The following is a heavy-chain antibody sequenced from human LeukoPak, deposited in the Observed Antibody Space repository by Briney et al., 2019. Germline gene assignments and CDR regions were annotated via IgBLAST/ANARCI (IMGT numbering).Heavy chain of an antibody. CDR2: ISTSSLYI. V-gene: IGHV3-21*01. Sequence: GGSLRLSCAASGFTFSSYTVSWVRQAPGKGLEWVSSISTSSLYIYYADSLKGRFTVSRDNARNSLYLQMSSLRADDTAVYYCARGTLNIPGEHGAFDYWGQGTLVTVSS. CDR3: ARGTLNIPGEHGAFDY. CDR1: GFTFSSYT. J-gene: IGHJ4*02. D-gene: IGHD1-14*01.